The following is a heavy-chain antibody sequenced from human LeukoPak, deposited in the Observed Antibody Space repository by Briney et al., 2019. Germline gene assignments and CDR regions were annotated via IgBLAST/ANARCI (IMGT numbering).Heavy chain of an antibody. J-gene: IGHJ4*02. CDR2: IYLGDSDT. CDR3: ARRGYCATTTCYRLFDY. CDR1: GYSFTNYW. D-gene: IGHD2-2*01. Sequence: PGESLKISCKGSGYSFTNYWIGWVRQMPGKGLEWMGIIYLGDSDTRYSPSFQGQVTISADKSITTAYLQWSSLKASDTAMYYCARRGYCATTTCYRLFDYWGQGTLVTVSS. V-gene: IGHV5-51*01.